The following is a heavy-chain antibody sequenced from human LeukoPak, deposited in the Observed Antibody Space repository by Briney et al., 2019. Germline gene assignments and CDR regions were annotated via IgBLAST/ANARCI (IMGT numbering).Heavy chain of an antibody. Sequence: SSETLSLTCNVSGGSIRSSSYYWGWIRQPPGKGLEWIASVYYSGNTYYNPSLKSRVTMSVDTSKNQFSLKLSSVTAADTAVYYCATTTRLYYYYYYMDVWGKGTTVTISS. D-gene: IGHD1-26*01. J-gene: IGHJ6*03. CDR2: VYYSGNT. CDR3: ATTTRLYYYYYYMDV. CDR1: GGSIRSSSYY. V-gene: IGHV4-39*07.